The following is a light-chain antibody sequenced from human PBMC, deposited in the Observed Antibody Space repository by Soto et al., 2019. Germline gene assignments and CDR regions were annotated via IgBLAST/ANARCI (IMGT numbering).Light chain of an antibody. Sequence: EIVLTQSPGTLSLSPGERATLSCRASQSVSSSYLAWYQQKPGQAPRLLIYGTSSRATGIPDRFSGSGSGTDFTLTISRLQPEDFAVYSCQQSGSSPRTFGQGTKVDI. J-gene: IGKJ1*01. CDR2: GTS. CDR1: QSVSSSY. CDR3: QQSGSSPRT. V-gene: IGKV3-20*01.